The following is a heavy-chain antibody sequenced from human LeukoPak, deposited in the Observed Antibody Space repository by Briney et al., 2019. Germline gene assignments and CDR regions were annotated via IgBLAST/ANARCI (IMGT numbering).Heavy chain of an antibody. D-gene: IGHD3-22*01. V-gene: IGHV1-8*03. Sequence: ASVKVSCKASGYTFTSYDINWVRQATGQGLEWMGWMNPNSGNTGYAQKFQGRVTITRNTSISTAYMELSSLRSEDMAVYYCARDYYDSSGYYSYAFDIWGQGTMVTVSS. CDR3: ARDYYDSSGYYSYAFDI. J-gene: IGHJ3*02. CDR1: GYTFTSYD. CDR2: MNPNSGNT.